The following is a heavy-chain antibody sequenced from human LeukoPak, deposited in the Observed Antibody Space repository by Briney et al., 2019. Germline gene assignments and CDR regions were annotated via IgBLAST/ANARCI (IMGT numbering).Heavy chain of an antibody. CDR3: AREGSGWPPYFDH. D-gene: IGHD6-19*01. Sequence: PGGSLRLYCAASGFTLSNYWMHWARQAPGKGLVWVSRINIDGSSTTYADSVKGRFSISRDNAKNTLYLQMNSLRPEETAVYYCAREGSGWPPYFDHWGQGTLVTVSS. CDR1: GFTLSNYW. CDR2: INIDGSST. J-gene: IGHJ4*02. V-gene: IGHV3-74*01.